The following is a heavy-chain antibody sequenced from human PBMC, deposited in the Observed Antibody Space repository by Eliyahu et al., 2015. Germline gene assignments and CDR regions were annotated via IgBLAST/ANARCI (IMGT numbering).Heavy chain of an antibody. Sequence: EVQLVESGGGLVKPGGSLRLSCAASGFXFSSXSXNWVRQAPGKGLEWVSSISSSSSYIYYADSVKGRFTISRDNAKNSLYLQMNSLRAEDTAVYYCARDGGGIAARPNYYYGMDVWGQGTTVTVSS. CDR3: ARDGGGIAARPNYYYGMDV. CDR1: GFXFSSXS. D-gene: IGHD6-6*01. V-gene: IGHV3-21*01. CDR2: ISSSSSYI. J-gene: IGHJ6*02.